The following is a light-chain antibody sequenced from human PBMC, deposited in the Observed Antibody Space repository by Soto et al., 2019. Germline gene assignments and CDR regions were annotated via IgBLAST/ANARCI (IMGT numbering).Light chain of an antibody. CDR1: SSNIGAGYG. CDR2: GNS. V-gene: IGLV1-40*01. Sequence: QTVVTQPPSVSGAPGQRVNISCTGSSSNIGAGYGVHWYQHLPGTAPKLLIYGNSNRPSGVPDRFSGSKSGTSASLAITGLQAEDEADYYCQSYDSSLSTFYVFGTGTKVTVL. CDR3: QSYDSSLSTFYV. J-gene: IGLJ1*01.